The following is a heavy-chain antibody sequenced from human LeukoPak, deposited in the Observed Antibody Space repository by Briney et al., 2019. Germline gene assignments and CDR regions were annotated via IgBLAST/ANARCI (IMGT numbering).Heavy chain of an antibody. Sequence: PGGSLRLSCAASGSTFSSYAMSWVRQAPGKGLDWVSAILGSGGSTYYADSVKGRFTISRDNPKNTLYLQMNSLRAEDTAIFYCAKYERVAGRPWYFDYWGQGTLVTVSS. V-gene: IGHV3-23*01. D-gene: IGHD6-19*01. J-gene: IGHJ4*02. CDR1: GSTFSSYA. CDR2: ILGSGGST. CDR3: AKYERVAGRPWYFDY.